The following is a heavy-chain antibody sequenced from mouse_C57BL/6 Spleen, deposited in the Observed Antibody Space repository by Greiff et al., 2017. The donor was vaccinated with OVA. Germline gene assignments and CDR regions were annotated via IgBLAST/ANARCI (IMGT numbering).Heavy chain of an antibody. CDR3: ARTDYSYAMDY. V-gene: IGHV1-19*01. CDR1: GYTFTDYY. D-gene: IGHD1-1*01. J-gene: IGHJ4*01. CDR2: INPYNGGT. Sequence: VQLQQSGPVLVKPGASVKVSCKASGYTFTDYYMNWVKQSHGKSLEWIGVINPYNGGTSYNQKFKGKATLTVDKSSSTAYMELNSLTSEDSAVYYCARTDYSYAMDYWGQGTSVTVSS.